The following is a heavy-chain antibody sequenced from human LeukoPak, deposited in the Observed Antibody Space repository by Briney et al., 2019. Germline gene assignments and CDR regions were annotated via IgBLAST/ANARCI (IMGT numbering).Heavy chain of an antibody. D-gene: IGHD5-12*01. Sequence: KPSETLSLTCAVYGGSFSGYYWSWIRQPPGKGLEWIGEINHSGSTNYNPSLKSRVSISVDTSKSQFSLKLNSVTAADTAVYYCARGSATYNYWGQGTLVTVSS. J-gene: IGHJ4*02. CDR1: GGSFSGYY. CDR2: INHSGST. CDR3: ARGSATYNY. V-gene: IGHV4-34*01.